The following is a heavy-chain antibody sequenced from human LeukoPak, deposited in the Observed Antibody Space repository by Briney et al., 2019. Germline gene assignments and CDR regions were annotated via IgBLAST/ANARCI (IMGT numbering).Heavy chain of an antibody. Sequence: GGSLRLSCAASGFTFSSYGMHWVRQAPGKGLEWVAVISYDGSNKYYADSVKGRFTISRDNSKNTLYPQMNSLRAEDTAVYYCAKGTGAAWAGYWGQGTLVTVSS. J-gene: IGHJ4*02. CDR3: AKGTGAAWAGY. V-gene: IGHV3-30*18. D-gene: IGHD1-14*01. CDR1: GFTFSSYG. CDR2: ISYDGSNK.